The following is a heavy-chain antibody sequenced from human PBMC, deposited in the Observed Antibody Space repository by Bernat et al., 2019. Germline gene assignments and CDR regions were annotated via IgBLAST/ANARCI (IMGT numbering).Heavy chain of an antibody. Sequence: QVQLVESGGGVVQPGRSLRLSCAASGFTFSSYAMHWVRQAPGKGLEWVAVISYDGSNKYYADSVKCRFTISRDNSKNTLYLQMNSLRAEDTAVYYCAREAISQWLVGAFDIWGQGTMVTVSS. J-gene: IGHJ3*02. CDR1: GFTFSSYA. V-gene: IGHV3-30*01. D-gene: IGHD6-19*01. CDR2: ISYDGSNK. CDR3: AREAISQWLVGAFDI.